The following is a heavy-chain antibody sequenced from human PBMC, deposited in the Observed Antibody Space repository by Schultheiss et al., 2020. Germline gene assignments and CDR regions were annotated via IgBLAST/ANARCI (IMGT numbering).Heavy chain of an antibody. Sequence: SETLSLTCTVSGGFISSYYWSWIRQPAGKGLEWIGRIYTSGSTYYNPSLKSRVTISVDKSKNQFSLKLSSVTAADTAVYYCARREVATGGFDYWGQGTLVTVSA. CDR1: GGFISSYY. D-gene: IGHD5-12*01. V-gene: IGHV4-4*07. J-gene: IGHJ4*02. CDR3: ARREVATGGFDY. CDR2: IYTSGST.